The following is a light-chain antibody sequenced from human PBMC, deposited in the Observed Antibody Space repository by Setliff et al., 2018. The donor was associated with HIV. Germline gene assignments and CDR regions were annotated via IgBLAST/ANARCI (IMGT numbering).Light chain of an antibody. Sequence: QSVLPQPASVSGSPGQSITIFCTGTSSDVGAHNYVSWYQQHPGKAPKLMIYEVTHRPSGVSNRFSGSKSGNTASLTISGLQAEDEADYYCSSDRNSNSLLFGGGTKVTVL. CDR1: SSDVGAHNY. CDR3: SSDRNSNSLL. CDR2: EVT. V-gene: IGLV2-14*01. J-gene: IGLJ2*01.